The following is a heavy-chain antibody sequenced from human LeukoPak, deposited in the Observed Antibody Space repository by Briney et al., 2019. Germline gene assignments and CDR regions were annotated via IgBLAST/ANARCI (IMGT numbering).Heavy chain of an antibody. CDR3: ASRSHYYDSSGYYSYYFDY. Sequence: PGGPLRLSCAASGFTFSSYWMSWVRQAPGKGLEWVANIKQDGSEKYYVDSVKGRFTISRDNAKNSLYLQMNSLRAEDTAVYYCASRSHYYDSSGYYSYYFDYWGQGTLVTVSS. CDR1: GFTFSSYW. J-gene: IGHJ4*02. CDR2: IKQDGSEK. D-gene: IGHD3-22*01. V-gene: IGHV3-7*01.